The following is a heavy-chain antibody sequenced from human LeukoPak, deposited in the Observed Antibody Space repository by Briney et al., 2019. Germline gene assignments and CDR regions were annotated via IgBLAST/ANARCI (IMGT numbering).Heavy chain of an antibody. J-gene: IGHJ4*02. CDR2: IYYSGST. CDR1: GGSISSYY. D-gene: IGHD5-24*01. V-gene: IGHV4-59*01. CDR3: ARGSWLQLFDY. Sequence: SETLSLTCTVSGGSISSYYWSWIRQPPGKGLEWIGYIYYSGSTNYNPSLKSRVTISVGTSKNQFSLKLSSVTAADTAVYYCARGSWLQLFDYWGQGTLVTVSS.